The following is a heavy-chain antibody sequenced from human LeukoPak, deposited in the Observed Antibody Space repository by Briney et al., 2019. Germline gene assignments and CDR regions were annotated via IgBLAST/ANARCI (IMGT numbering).Heavy chain of an antibody. V-gene: IGHV1-46*01. CDR3: ARNFVSSRVARFDP. Sequence: GASVTVSFTSSVYTFTIYYMHWVRQAPGQGLGWMGIINPSGGSTSYAQKFQSRVTMTRDTSTSTVYKELSSLGSEDTAVYYCARNFVSSRVARFDPWGQGTLVTVSS. CDR2: INPSGGST. CDR1: VYTFTIYY. J-gene: IGHJ5*02.